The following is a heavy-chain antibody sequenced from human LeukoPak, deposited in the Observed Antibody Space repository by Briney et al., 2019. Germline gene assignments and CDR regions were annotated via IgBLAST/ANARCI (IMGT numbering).Heavy chain of an antibody. V-gene: IGHV5-51*01. CDR1: GYIFSSYW. CDR2: IYPGDSDT. Sequence: PGESLKISCKGSGYIFSSYWIGWVRQMPGKGLEWMGIIYPGDSDTRYSPSFKGQVTMSADKSINTAYLQWSSLKASDTAMYYCARNLGYSSGWYSDYWGQGTLVTVSS. J-gene: IGHJ4*02. CDR3: ARNLGYSSGWYSDY. D-gene: IGHD6-19*01.